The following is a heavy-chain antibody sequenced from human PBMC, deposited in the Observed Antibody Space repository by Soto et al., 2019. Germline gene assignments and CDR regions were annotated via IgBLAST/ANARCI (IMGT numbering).Heavy chain of an antibody. V-gene: IGHV1-18*01. J-gene: IGHJ6*03. Sequence: QVQLVQSGAEVKKPGASVRVSCKASGYTLTSYGITWVRQAPGHGLEWMGWISAYNGKTDYAQKFQGRVTMTTDTSTRTAYMELRSLRPDDTAVYYCARYDYIYYMDVWGKGTTVTVSS. CDR3: ARYDYIYYMDV. CDR1: GYTLTSYG. D-gene: IGHD3-16*01. CDR2: ISAYNGKT.